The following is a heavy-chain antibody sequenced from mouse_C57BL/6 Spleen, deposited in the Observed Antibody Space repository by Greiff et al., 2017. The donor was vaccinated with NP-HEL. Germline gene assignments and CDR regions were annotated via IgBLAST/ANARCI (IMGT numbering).Heavy chain of an antibody. CDR3: AREPHYYGSSHDAMDY. V-gene: IGHV1-53*01. CDR2: INPSNGGT. J-gene: IGHJ4*01. Sequence: QVQLQQPGTELVKPGASVKLSCKASGYTFTSYWMHWVKQRPGQGLEWIGNINPSNGGTNYNEKFKSKATLTVDKSSSTAYMQLSSLTSEDSAVYYCAREPHYYGSSHDAMDYWGQGTSVTVSS. D-gene: IGHD1-1*01. CDR1: GYTFTSYW.